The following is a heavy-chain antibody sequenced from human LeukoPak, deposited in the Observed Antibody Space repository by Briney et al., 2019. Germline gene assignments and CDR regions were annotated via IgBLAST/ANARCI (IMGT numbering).Heavy chain of an antibody. CDR3: ARDSTCSSTSCYPNWFDP. CDR1: GGTFSSYA. V-gene: IGHV1-69*05. Sequence: GASVKVSCKASGGTFSSYAISWVRQAPGQGLEWMGGIIPIFSTANYAQKFQGRVTITTDESTSTAYMELSSLRSEDTAVYYCARDSTCSSTSCYPNWFDPWGQGTLVTVSS. CDR2: IIPIFSTA. J-gene: IGHJ5*02. D-gene: IGHD2-2*01.